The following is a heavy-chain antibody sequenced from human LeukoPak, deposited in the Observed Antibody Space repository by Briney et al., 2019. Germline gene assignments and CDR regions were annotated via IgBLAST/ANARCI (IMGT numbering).Heavy chain of an antibody. J-gene: IGHJ3*02. CDR3: ARESSGVAAAEVDAFDI. CDR1: GYSISSGYY. Sequence: PSETLSLTCTVSGYSISSGYYWGWIRQPPGKGLEWIGSIYHSGSTYYNPSLKSRVTISVDTSKNQFSLKLSSVTAADTAVYYCARESSGVAAAEVDAFDIWGQGTMVTVSS. V-gene: IGHV4-38-2*02. D-gene: IGHD6-13*01. CDR2: IYHSGST.